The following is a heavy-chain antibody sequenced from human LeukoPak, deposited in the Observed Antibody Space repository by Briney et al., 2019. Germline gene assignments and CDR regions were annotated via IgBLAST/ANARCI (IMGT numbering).Heavy chain of an antibody. D-gene: IGHD3-22*01. Sequence: GASVKVSCKASGGTFSSYAISWVRQAPGQGLEWMGRIIPILGIANYAQRFQGRVTIAADKSTRTAYMELSSLRSEDTAVYYCARERGDYDGSGWTLDYWGQGTLVTVSS. CDR2: IIPILGIA. V-gene: IGHV1-69*04. J-gene: IGHJ4*02. CDR3: ARERGDYDGSGWTLDY. CDR1: GGTFSSYA.